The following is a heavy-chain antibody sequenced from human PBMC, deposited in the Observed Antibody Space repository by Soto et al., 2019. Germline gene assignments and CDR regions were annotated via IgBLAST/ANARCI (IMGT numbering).Heavy chain of an antibody. V-gene: IGHV3-23*01. Sequence: EVQLLESGGALVQPGGSRRLPCAASESPFSAYAMAWAPRPQGRGLRGVPEISGSGGSTYYADSVKGRFTISRDNSKNTLYLQMNSLRAEDTAVYYCAKGGKDYARFGLFDFWGQGALVTVSS. CDR2: ISGSGGST. CDR1: ESPFSAYA. J-gene: IGHJ4*02. CDR3: AKGGKDYARFGLFDF. D-gene: IGHD4-17*01.